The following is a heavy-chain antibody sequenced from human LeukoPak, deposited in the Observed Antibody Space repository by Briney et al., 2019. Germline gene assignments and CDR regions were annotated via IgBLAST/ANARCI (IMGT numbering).Heavy chain of an antibody. V-gene: IGHV3-74*01. J-gene: IGHJ1*01. D-gene: IGHD3-22*01. CDR2: INGDGTTT. CDR1: GFTFSSYN. CDR3: ATYSSLNRREFQY. Sequence: PGESLRLSCAASGFTFSSYNMIWVRQAPGKGLVWVSRINGDGTTTHYGDSVKGRFTISRDNAKNTLYLQMNSLRAEDTAVYYCATYSSLNRREFQYWGQGTLLTVSS.